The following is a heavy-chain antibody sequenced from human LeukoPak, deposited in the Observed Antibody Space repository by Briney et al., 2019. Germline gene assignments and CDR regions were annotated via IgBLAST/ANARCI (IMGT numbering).Heavy chain of an antibody. CDR3: ARGVGGSSSWIIFQN. V-gene: IGHV3-48*03. Sequence: QPGGSLRLSCAATGFTFSSYEMNWVRQAPGKGLEWVSYISSIGRTIYYADSVKGRFSVSRDNAKNSLHLQMNSLRAEDTAVYYCARGVGGSSSWIIFQNWGQGTLVTVSS. D-gene: IGHD2-2*01. CDR2: ISSIGRTI. CDR1: GFTFSSYE. J-gene: IGHJ1*01.